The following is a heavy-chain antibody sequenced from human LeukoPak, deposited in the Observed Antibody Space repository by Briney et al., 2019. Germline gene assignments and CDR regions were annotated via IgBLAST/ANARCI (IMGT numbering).Heavy chain of an antibody. CDR3: ATVKMTTLDWVGGY. Sequence: GGSLRLSCAASGFTFSDYYMSWIRQAPGKGLEWVSYISSSGSTIYYADSVKGRFTISRDNAKNSLYLQMNSLRAEDTAVYYCATVKMTTLDWVGGYWGQGTLVTVSS. V-gene: IGHV3-11*04. CDR1: GFTFSDYY. CDR2: ISSSGSTI. D-gene: IGHD5-24*01. J-gene: IGHJ4*02.